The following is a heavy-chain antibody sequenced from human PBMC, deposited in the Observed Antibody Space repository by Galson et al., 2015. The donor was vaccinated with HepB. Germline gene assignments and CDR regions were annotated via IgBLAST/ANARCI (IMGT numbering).Heavy chain of an antibody. J-gene: IGHJ6*02. V-gene: IGHV7-4-1*02. Sequence: SVKVSCKASGYSITSYAMNWVRQAPGQGLEWMGWINTNTGNPTYAQGFTGRFVFSLDTSVSTAYLQISSLKADDTAVYYCARSEFSSSWYYYYYGMDVWGQGTTVTVSS. CDR3: ARSEFSSSWYYYYYGMDV. CDR2: INTNTGNP. CDR1: GYSITSYA. D-gene: IGHD6-13*01.